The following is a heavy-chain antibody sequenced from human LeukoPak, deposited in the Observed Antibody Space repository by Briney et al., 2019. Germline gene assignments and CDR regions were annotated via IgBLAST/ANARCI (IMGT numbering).Heavy chain of an antibody. V-gene: IGHV3-30*02. D-gene: IGHD3-3*01. CDR2: IWYDGSNK. CDR1: GFTFSSYG. CDR3: AKDRRYDFWSGLTGFDP. J-gene: IGHJ5*02. Sequence: GGSLRLSCAASGFTFSSYGMHWVRQAPGKGLEWVAFIWYDGSNKYYADSVKGRFTISRDNSKNTLYLQMNSLRAEDTAVYYCAKDRRYDFWSGLTGFDPWGQGTLVTVSS.